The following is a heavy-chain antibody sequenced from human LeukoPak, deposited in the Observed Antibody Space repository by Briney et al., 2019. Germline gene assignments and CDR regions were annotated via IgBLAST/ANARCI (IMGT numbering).Heavy chain of an antibody. CDR2: ISSSSSYI. V-gene: IGHV3-21*01. Sequence: GGSLRLSCAASGFTSSSYSMNWVRQAPGKGLEWVSSISSSSSYIYYADSVKGRFTISRDNAKNSLYLQMNSLRAEDTAVYYCARAYCSGGSCYSPSYYYYGMDVWGKGTTVTVSS. J-gene: IGHJ6*04. CDR3: ARAYCSGGSCYSPSYYYYGMDV. D-gene: IGHD2-15*01. CDR1: GFTSSSYS.